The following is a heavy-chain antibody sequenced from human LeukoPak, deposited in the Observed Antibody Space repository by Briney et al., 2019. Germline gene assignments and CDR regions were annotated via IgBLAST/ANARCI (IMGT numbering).Heavy chain of an antibody. J-gene: IGHJ5*02. CDR3: AADPEYTSGA. Sequence: PGGSLRLSCAASGFTFSSYWMSWVGQAPGKGLEWVANIKQDGSETYYVHSVKGRFTISRDNAKNSLFLQMNSLRAEDTAVYYCAADPEYTSGAWGRGTLDTVSS. V-gene: IGHV3-7*05. CDR2: IKQDGSET. CDR1: GFTFSSYW. D-gene: IGHD6-19*01.